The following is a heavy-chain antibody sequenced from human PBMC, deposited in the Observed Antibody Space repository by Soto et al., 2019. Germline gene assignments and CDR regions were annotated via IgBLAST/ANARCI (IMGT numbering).Heavy chain of an antibody. J-gene: IGHJ5*02. CDR3: ARELVMRARWFDP. D-gene: IGHD2-21*01. CDR2: IYYSGST. Sequence: LSLTCTVSGGSISSGGYYWSWIRQHPGKGLEWIGYIYYSGSTYYNPSLKSRVTITVDTSKNQFSLKLSSVTAADTAVYYCARELVMRARWFDPWGQGTLVTVSS. V-gene: IGHV4-31*03. CDR1: GGSISSGGYY.